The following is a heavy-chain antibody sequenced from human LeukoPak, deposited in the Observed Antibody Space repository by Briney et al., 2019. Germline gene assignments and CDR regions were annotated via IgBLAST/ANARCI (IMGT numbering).Heavy chain of an antibody. V-gene: IGHV4-4*07. CDR2: IYTSGST. J-gene: IGHJ3*02. CDR1: GFTFSDYY. Sequence: PGGSLRLSCAASGFTFSDYYMSWIRQPAGKGLEWIGRIYTSGSTNYNPSLKSRVTVSVDTSKNQFSLKLSSVTAADTAVYYCARGGGLRYFDWLLAFDIWGQGTMVTVSS. CDR3: ARGGGLRYFDWLLAFDI. D-gene: IGHD3-9*01.